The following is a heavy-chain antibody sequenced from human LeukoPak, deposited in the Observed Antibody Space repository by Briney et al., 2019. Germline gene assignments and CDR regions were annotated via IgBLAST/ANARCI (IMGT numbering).Heavy chain of an antibody. V-gene: IGHV3-7*01. J-gene: IGHJ5*02. CDR3: ARDRSSSGYYESNWFDP. CDR2: IKQDGSEK. CDR1: GFTFSSYW. D-gene: IGHD3-22*01. Sequence: GGSLRLSCAASGFTFSSYWMSWVRQARGKGLEWVANIKQDGSEKYYVDSVKGRFTISRDNAKNSLYLQMNSLRAEDTAVYYCARDRSSSGYYESNWFDPWGQGTLVTVSS.